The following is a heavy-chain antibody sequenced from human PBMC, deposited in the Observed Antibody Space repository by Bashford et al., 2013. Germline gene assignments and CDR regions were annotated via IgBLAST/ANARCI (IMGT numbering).Heavy chain of an antibody. D-gene: IGHD2-21*02. J-gene: IGHJ5*02. CDR1: GYTFIGYQ. V-gene: IGHV1-2*02. Sequence: VASVKVSCKTSGYTFIGYQIHWIRQAPGRGLEWMGWINPNGGVTKYAPKFQGRVTMTSDTSISTAYMELKGLRSDDTAVYYCSRVVVVTASLDPWGQGTLVTVSS. CDR2: INPNGGVT. CDR3: SRVVVVTASLDP.